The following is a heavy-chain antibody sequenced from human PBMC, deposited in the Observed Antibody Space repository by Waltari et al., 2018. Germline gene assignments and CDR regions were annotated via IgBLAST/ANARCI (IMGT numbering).Heavy chain of an antibody. D-gene: IGHD1-26*01. J-gene: IGHJ4*02. CDR1: GYSISSGYY. CDR2: IYHRGST. Sequence: QVQLQESGPGLVKPSETLSLTCAVSGYSISSGYYWGWIRQPPGKGLEWIGSIYHRGSTYYNPTLKSRVTRAVDSSKNQFSLGLSAVTAAETAVYYCARRLCEGELPVTVDYWGKGTLGTVSS. V-gene: IGHV4-38-2*01. CDR3: ARRLCEGELPVTVDY.